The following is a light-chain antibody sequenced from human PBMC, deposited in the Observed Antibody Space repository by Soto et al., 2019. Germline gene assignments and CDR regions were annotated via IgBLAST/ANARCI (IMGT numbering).Light chain of an antibody. J-gene: IGLJ2*01. CDR3: QAWDSTTPVI. CDR2: QDG. V-gene: IGLV3-1*01. Sequence: SYELTQPPSVSMSPGQTASITCSGDKLGDTYTCWYQQKPGQSPVLVIYQDGKRPSGIPERFSGASSGNTATLTISGTQAMDEADYYCQAWDSTTPVIFGGGTKLTVL. CDR1: KLGDTY.